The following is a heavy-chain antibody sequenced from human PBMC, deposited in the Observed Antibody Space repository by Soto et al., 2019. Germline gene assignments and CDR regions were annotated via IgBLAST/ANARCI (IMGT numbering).Heavy chain of an antibody. CDR2: ISYDGSNK. CDR3: AKVGVSANYLYYFDY. D-gene: IGHD1-26*01. Sequence: QVQLVESGGGVVQPGRSLRLSCVASGLTFSSYAMHWVRQAPGKGLEWVAVISYDGSNKYYADSVKGRFTISRDNSKNTLYLQMNSLRAEDTAVYYCAKVGVSANYLYYFDYWGQGTLVTVSS. V-gene: IGHV3-30*18. CDR1: GLTFSSYA. J-gene: IGHJ4*02.